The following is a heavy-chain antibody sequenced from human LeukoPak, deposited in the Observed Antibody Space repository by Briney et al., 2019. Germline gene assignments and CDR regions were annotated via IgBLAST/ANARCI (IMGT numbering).Heavy chain of an antibody. Sequence: GASVKVSCKASGYTFTSYAMNWVRQAPGQGLEWMGWINTNTGNPTYAQGFTGRFVFSLGTSVSTAYLQISSLKAEDTAVYYCAREYSFWAVASGGWFDPWGQGTLVTVSS. CDR3: AREYSFWAVASGGWFDP. V-gene: IGHV7-4-1*02. D-gene: IGHD6-19*01. J-gene: IGHJ5*02. CDR1: GYTFTSYA. CDR2: INTNTGNP.